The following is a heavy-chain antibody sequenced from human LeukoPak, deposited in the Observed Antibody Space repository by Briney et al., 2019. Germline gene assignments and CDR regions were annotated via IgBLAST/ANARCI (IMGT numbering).Heavy chain of an antibody. V-gene: IGHV3-30-3*01. D-gene: IGHD5-24*01. J-gene: IGHJ4*02. CDR2: ISYDGSNK. CDR1: GFTFSSYA. Sequence: GGSLRLSCAASGFTFSSYAMHWVRQAAGKGLEWVAVISYDGSNKYYADSVKGRFTISRDNSKNTLYLQMNSLRAEDTAVYYCATEGHGYNYYWGQGTLVTVSS. CDR3: ATEGHGYNYY.